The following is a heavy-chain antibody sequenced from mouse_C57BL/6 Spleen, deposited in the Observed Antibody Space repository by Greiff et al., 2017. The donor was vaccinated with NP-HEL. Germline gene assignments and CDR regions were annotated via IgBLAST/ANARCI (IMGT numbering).Heavy chain of an antibody. CDR1: GYTFTSYW. Sequence: QVQLQQPGAELVKPGASVKVSCKASGYTFTSYWMHWVKQRPGQGLEWIGRIHPSDSDTNYNQKFKGKATLTVDKSSSTAYMQRSSLTAEDSAVYYCASPYGNYGAMDYWGQGTSVTVSS. CDR3: ASPYGNYGAMDY. D-gene: IGHD2-1*01. V-gene: IGHV1-74*01. J-gene: IGHJ4*01. CDR2: IHPSDSDT.